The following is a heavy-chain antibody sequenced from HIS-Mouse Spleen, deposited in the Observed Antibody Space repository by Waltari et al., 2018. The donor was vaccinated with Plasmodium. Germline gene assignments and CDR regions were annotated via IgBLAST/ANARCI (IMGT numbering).Heavy chain of an antibody. J-gene: IGHJ4*02. CDR2: ISYDGSNK. CDR3: AKDRRSSSWYVDY. V-gene: IGHV3-30*18. Sequence: QVQLVGSGVGVVQPGRSLRVSCAASGFTFSSYGMHWVRQAPGKGLEWVAVISYDGSNKYYADSVKGRFTISRDNSKNTLYLQMNSLRAEDTAVYYCAKDRRSSSWYVDYWGQGTLVTVSS. D-gene: IGHD6-13*01. CDR1: GFTFSSYG.